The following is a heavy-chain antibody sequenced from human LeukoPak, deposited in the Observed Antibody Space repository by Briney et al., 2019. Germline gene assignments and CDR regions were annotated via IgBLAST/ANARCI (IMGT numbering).Heavy chain of an antibody. CDR2: IYYSGST. V-gene: IGHV4-59*01. CDR3: ARGWSREQQLVDYFDY. J-gene: IGHJ4*02. CDR1: GGSISSYY. Sequence: PSETLSLTCTVSGGSISSYYWSWIRQPPGKGLEWIGYIYYSGSTNYNPSLKSRVTISVDTSENQFSLKLSSVTAADTAVYYCARGWSREQQLVDYFDYWGQGTLVTVSS. D-gene: IGHD6-13*01.